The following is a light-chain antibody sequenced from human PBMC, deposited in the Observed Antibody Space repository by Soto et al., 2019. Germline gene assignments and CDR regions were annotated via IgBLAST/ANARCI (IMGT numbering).Light chain of an antibody. CDR2: GAS. V-gene: IGKV3-20*01. J-gene: IGKJ1*01. Sequence: EIVLTQSPVTLSLSPGERATLSCSASQSVSSSYLAWYQQKPGQAPRLLIYGASSRATGIPDRFSGSGSGTDFTLTISRLEPEDFAVYYCQQYGSSPGTFGQGTKVEIK. CDR3: QQYGSSPGT. CDR1: QSVSSSY.